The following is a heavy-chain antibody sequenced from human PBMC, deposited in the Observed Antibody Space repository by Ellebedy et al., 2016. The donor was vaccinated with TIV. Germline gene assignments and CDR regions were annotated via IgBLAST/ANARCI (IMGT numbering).Heavy chain of an antibody. Sequence: GESLKISCAASGFTFSDHYMDWVRQAPGKGLEWVGRTRNKANSYTTEYAASVKGRFTISRDDSKNSLYLQMNSLKTEDTAVDYCARGGSYYPFAYWGQGTLVTVSS. J-gene: IGHJ4*02. V-gene: IGHV3-72*01. CDR3: ARGGSYYPFAY. D-gene: IGHD3-10*01. CDR1: GFTFSDHY. CDR2: TRNKANSYTT.